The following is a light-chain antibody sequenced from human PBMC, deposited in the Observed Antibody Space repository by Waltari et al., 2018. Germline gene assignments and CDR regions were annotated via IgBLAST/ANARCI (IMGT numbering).Light chain of an antibody. V-gene: IGKV3-11*01. CDR3: QQRRNWPIT. CDR2: DAA. Sequence: ELVLTQSPATLSLSPGERATPSCRASQSISYYLAWYQQMPGQAPRLLIYDAANRATGIPPRFSGSGSGTDFALTISSLEPEDFAVYYCQQRRNWPITFGQGTRLEIK. J-gene: IGKJ5*01. CDR1: QSISYY.